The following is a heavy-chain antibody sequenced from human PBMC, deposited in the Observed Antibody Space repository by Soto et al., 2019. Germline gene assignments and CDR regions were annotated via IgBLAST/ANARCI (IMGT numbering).Heavy chain of an antibody. D-gene: IGHD2-15*01. CDR1: GGSISSGGYY. Sequence: QVQLQESGPGLVKPSQTLSLTCTVSGGSISSGGYYWSWIRQHPGKGLEWIGYIYYSGSTYYNPSLKSRVTISVDTSKNRFSLKLSSVTAADTAVYYCARTYCSGGSCYRRYYMDVWGKGTTVTVSS. J-gene: IGHJ6*03. CDR2: IYYSGST. CDR3: ARTYCSGGSCYRRYYMDV. V-gene: IGHV4-31*03.